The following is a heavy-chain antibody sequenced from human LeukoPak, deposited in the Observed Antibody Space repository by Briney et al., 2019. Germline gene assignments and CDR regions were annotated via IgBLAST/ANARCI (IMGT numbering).Heavy chain of an antibody. Sequence: GGSLRLSWAASGFTFSSYAMSWVRQAPGKGLEWVSVIYSGGVTYYADSVKGRFTIFRDNSKNTLYLQMNSLRTEDTAMYYCARDGLTGTTDGTLDSWGQGTLVTVSS. D-gene: IGHD1-20*01. V-gene: IGHV3-66*01. J-gene: IGHJ4*02. CDR1: GFTFSSYA. CDR3: ARDGLTGTTDGTLDS. CDR2: IYSGGVT.